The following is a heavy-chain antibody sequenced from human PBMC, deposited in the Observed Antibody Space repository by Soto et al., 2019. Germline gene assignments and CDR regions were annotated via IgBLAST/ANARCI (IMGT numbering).Heavy chain of an antibody. V-gene: IGHV1-3*01. J-gene: IGHJ6*02. D-gene: IGHD2-15*01. CDR3: ARDCSGGSCYSGYGMDV. CDR2: INAGNGNT. CDR1: GYTFTSYA. Sequence: ASVKVSCKASGYTFTSYAMHWVRQAPGQRLEWMGWINAGNGNTKYSQKFQGRVTITRDTSASTAYMELSSLRSEDTAVYYCARDCSGGSCYSGYGMDVWGQGTTVTVSS.